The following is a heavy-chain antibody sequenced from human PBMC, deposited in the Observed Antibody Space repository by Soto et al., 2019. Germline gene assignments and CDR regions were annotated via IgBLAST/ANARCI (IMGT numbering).Heavy chain of an antibody. D-gene: IGHD3-22*01. J-gene: IGHJ4*02. CDR1: GYSFAGCW. CDR3: ARQIYDSDTGPNFQYYFDS. CDR2: IDPSDSQT. V-gene: IGHV5-10-1*01. Sequence: GESLKISCKGSGYSFAGCWITWVRQEPGKGLEWMGRIDPSDSQTYYSPSFRGHVTISVTKSITTVFLQWSSLRASDTAMYYCARQIYDSDTGPNFQYYFDSWGQGTPVTVSS.